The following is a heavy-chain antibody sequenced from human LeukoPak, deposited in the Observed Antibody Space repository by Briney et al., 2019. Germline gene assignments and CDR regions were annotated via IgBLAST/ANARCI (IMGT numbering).Heavy chain of an antibody. V-gene: IGHV3-23*01. J-gene: IGHJ6*02. CDR3: AKYLYSVSYYGMDV. CDR2: ISGSGGST. D-gene: IGHD2-15*01. CDR1: GFTFSSNA. Sequence: GGSLRLSCSASGFTFSSNAMSWVRQAPGKGLEWDSGISGSGGSTYYADSVKGRFTISRDNSKNTLYLQMNSLRAEDTALYYCAKYLYSVSYYGMDVWGQGTTVTVSS.